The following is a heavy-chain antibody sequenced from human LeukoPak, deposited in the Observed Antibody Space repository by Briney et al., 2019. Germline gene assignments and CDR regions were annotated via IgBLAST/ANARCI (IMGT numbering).Heavy chain of an antibody. J-gene: IGHJ6*02. D-gene: IGHD1-26*01. CDR1: GASVSSFY. V-gene: IGHV4-59*02. CDR2: MYYSGTT. CDR3: AGQVGALIRYYYTSGLDV. Sequence: SETLSLTCTVSGASVSSFYWNWIRQPPGKGLEWIVSMYYSGTTNYDPSFKSRVTISLDTSKNEFSLRLKSLTAADTAVYYCAGQVGALIRYYYTSGLDVWGQGTTVAVSS.